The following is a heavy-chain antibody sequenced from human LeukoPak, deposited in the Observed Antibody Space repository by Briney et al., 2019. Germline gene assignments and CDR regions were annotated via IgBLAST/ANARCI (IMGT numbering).Heavy chain of an antibody. Sequence: ASVKVSCKASGYTFTSYDINWVRQATEQGLEWMGWMNPNSGNTGYAQKFQGRVTMTRNTSISTAYMELSSLRSEDTAVYYCARGAGRAGGPKYYFDYWGQGTLVTVSS. CDR1: GYTFTSYD. V-gene: IGHV1-8*01. J-gene: IGHJ4*02. CDR2: MNPNSGNT. D-gene: IGHD2-8*02. CDR3: ARGAGRAGGPKYYFDY.